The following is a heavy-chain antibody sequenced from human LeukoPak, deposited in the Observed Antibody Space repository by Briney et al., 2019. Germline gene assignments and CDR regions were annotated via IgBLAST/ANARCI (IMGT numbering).Heavy chain of an antibody. D-gene: IGHD6-19*01. J-gene: IGHJ5*02. Sequence: PSETLSLTCSVYGGSFSSYYWNWLRQPPGKGLEWIGFFYHSGGTHYNPSLKSRVTISLDTSKSQVSLNLNSVTAADTAVYYCARGYSSGWNGRVAFDPWGQGTLVTVSS. CDR3: ARGYSSGWNGRVAFDP. CDR1: GGSFSSYY. CDR2: FYHSGGT. V-gene: IGHV4-59*01.